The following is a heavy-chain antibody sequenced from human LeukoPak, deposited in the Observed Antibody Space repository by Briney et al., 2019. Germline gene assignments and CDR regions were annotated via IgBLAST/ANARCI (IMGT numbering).Heavy chain of an antibody. J-gene: IGHJ4*02. CDR3: ATGVTTVGKYYFDY. D-gene: IGHD4-11*01. V-gene: IGHV1-69*05. CDR1: GGTFSSYA. CDR2: IIPIFGTA. Sequence: SVKVSCKASGGTFSSYAISWVRRAPGQGLEWMGGIIPIFGTANYAQKFQGRVTITTDESTSTAYMELSSLRSEDTAVYYCATGVTTVGKYYFDYWGQGTLVTVSS.